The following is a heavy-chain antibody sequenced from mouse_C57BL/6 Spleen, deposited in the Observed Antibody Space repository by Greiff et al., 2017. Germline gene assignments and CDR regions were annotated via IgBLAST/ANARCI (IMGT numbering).Heavy chain of an antibody. CDR2: IYPGDGDT. CDR3: ARWAGTAY. Sequence: QVQLKQSGPELVKPGASVKISCKASGYAFSSSWMNWVKQRPGKGLEWIGRIYPGDGDTNYNGKFKGQATLTADKSSSTAYMQLSSLTSEDSAVYFCARWAGTAYWGQGTLVTVSA. V-gene: IGHV1-82*01. J-gene: IGHJ3*01. CDR1: GYAFSSSW. D-gene: IGHD4-1*01.